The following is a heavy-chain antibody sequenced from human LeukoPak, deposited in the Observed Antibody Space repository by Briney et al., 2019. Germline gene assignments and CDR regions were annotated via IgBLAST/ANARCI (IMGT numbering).Heavy chain of an antibody. CDR3: SATRSHFDY. CDR2: IKQDGSEK. J-gene: IGHJ4*02. CDR1: GFTFSSYW. Sequence: GWSLRLSCAASGFTFSSYWMSWVGQAPGKGVEWVANIKQDGSEKYYVDSVKGRFTISRDNAKNSLYLQMNSLRAEDTAVYYCSATRSHFDYWGQGTLVTASS. V-gene: IGHV3-7*01. D-gene: IGHD1-14*01.